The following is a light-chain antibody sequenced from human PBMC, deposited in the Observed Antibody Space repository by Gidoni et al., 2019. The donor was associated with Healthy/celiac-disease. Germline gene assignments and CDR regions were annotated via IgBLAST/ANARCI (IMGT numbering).Light chain of an antibody. Sequence: IVLTQSPATLSLSPVERATLSCRASQSVSSYLAWYQQKPGQAPRLLIYDASNRATGIPARFSGSGSGTDFTLSISSLEPEDFAVYYCQQRSNWARLTFGGGTKVEIK. J-gene: IGKJ4*01. CDR1: QSVSSY. CDR2: DAS. V-gene: IGKV3-11*01. CDR3: QQRSNWARLT.